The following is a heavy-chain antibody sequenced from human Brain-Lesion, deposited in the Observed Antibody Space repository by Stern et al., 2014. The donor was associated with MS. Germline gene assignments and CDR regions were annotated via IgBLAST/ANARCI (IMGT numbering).Heavy chain of an antibody. CDR2: IYYSGTT. J-gene: IGHJ3*02. CDR1: GASIGGGGYY. Sequence: QLQLQESGPGLVKPSQTLPLTCTVSGASIGGGGYYWSWVRPPPRKGPGGVWYIYYSGTTYYKASLKSRVTISLDTSKNQFSLNLSSVTAADTAVYYCAGAIGKYELLEAFDMWGQGTKVTVSS. CDR3: AGAIGKYELLEAFDM. V-gene: IGHV4-30-4*01. D-gene: IGHD2-2*01.